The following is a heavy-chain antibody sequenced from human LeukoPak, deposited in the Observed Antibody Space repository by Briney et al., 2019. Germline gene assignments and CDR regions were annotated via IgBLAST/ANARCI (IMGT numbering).Heavy chain of an antibody. CDR3: ARDVRGQLNWFDP. Sequence: PSETLSLTSTVSGGSISSGSYYWSWIRQPAGKGLEWIGRIYTSGSTNYNPSLKSRVTISVDTSKNQFSLKLSSVTAADTAVYYCARDVRGQLNWFDPWGQGTLVTVSS. V-gene: IGHV4-61*02. CDR1: GGSISSGSYY. CDR2: IYTSGST. D-gene: IGHD6-13*01. J-gene: IGHJ5*02.